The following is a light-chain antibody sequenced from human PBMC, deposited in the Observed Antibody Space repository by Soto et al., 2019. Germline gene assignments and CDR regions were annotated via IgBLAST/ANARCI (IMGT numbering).Light chain of an antibody. CDR3: SSYTSSSTLVV. V-gene: IGLV2-14*01. CDR1: SSDVGGYNY. CDR2: EVS. J-gene: IGLJ2*01. Sequence: QSALTQPASVSRSPGQSITISCTGTSSDVGGYNYVSWYQQHPGKAPKLMIYEVSNRPSGVSNRFSRSKSGNTASLTISGLQAEDEADYYCSSYTSSSTLVVFGGGTKLTVL.